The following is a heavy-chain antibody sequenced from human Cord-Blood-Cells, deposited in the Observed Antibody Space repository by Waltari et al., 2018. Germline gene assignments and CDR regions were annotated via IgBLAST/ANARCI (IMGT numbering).Heavy chain of an antibody. D-gene: IGHD6-19*01. CDR3: ARVAVAGTEGYYYYGMDV. CDR2: MNPNSGNT. J-gene: IGHJ6*02. CDR1: GYTFTSYD. Sequence: QVQLVQSGAEVRKPGASVKVSCKASGYTFTSYDINWVRQATGQGLEWMGWMNPNSGNTGYAQKFQGRVTMTRNTSISTAYMELSSLRSEDTAVYYCARVAVAGTEGYYYYGMDVWGQGTTVTVSS. V-gene: IGHV1-8*01.